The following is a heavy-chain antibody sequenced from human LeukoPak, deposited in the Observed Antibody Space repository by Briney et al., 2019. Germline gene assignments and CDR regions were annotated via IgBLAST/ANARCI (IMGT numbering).Heavy chain of an antibody. D-gene: IGHD3-22*01. J-gene: IGHJ4*02. V-gene: IGHV3-48*02. Sequence: GGSLRLSCAASGFTFSSYSMNWVRQAPGKGPEWVSYISSSSSTIYYAGSVKGRFTISRDNAKSSLYLQMNSLRDEDTAVYYCASLAYYDSSGSLYYFDYWGQGTLVTVSS. CDR2: ISSSSSTI. CDR1: GFTFSSYS. CDR3: ASLAYYDSSGSLYYFDY.